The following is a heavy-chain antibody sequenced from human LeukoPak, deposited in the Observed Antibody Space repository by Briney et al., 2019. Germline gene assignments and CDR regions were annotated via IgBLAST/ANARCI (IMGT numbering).Heavy chain of an antibody. CDR2: IYYSGST. Sequence: SETLSLTCTVSGGSISSSSYYWGWIRQPPGKGLEWIGSIYYSGSTYYNPSLKSRVTIPVDTSKNQFSLKLSSVTAADTAVYYCARGYDILTGFDYWGQGTLVTVSS. CDR3: ARGYDILTGFDY. J-gene: IGHJ4*02. V-gene: IGHV4-39*07. CDR1: GGSISSSSYY. D-gene: IGHD3-9*01.